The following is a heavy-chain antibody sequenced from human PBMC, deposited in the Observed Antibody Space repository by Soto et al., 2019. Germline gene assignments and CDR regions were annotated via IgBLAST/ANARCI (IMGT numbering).Heavy chain of an antibody. V-gene: IGHV3-72*01. D-gene: IGHD2-8*01. CDR1: GFTFSDHY. CDR3: VTVMLGGLTMVFDY. J-gene: IGHJ4*02. CDR2: IKNKAHSDTT. Sequence: EVQVVDSGGGLVQPGGSLRLSCAASGFTFSDHYMYWVRQAPGTGLEWVVRIKNKAHSDTTDYAASVKGRFTIARDDSTDSLYVPMNSRQTADTAFYYCVTVMLGGLTMVFDYWGPGTLVTVSS.